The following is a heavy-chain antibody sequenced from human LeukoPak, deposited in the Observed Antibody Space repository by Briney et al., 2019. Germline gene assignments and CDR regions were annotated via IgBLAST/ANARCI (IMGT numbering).Heavy chain of an antibody. CDR2: ISGSGGST. CDR3: AKDRSSGPHYYYGTDV. D-gene: IGHD3-22*01. CDR1: GFTFSSYA. Sequence: GGSLRLSCAASGFTFSSYALSWVRQAPGKGLEWVSGISGSGGSTYYADSVKGRFTISRDNSKKTVFLQMNSLRGEDTAVYYCAKDRSSGPHYYYGTDVWGRGTTVIVSS. J-gene: IGHJ6*02. V-gene: IGHV3-23*01.